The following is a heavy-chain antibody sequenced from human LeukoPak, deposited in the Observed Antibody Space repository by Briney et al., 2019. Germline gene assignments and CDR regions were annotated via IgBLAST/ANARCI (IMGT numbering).Heavy chain of an antibody. J-gene: IGHJ3*02. V-gene: IGHV4-30-2*01. D-gene: IGHD4-17*01. CDR2: IYHSGIT. Sequence: PSETLSLTCAVSGDSISSGDYPWVWIRQPPGKGLQGIGYIYHSGITYSKPSLQSRVSIAVDRSKNQSSLKLTSVTAAGTAVYCCGKKVNDYGDYYGAFDIWGQRTMVTVSS. CDR1: GDSISSGDYP. CDR3: GKKVNDYGDYYGAFDI.